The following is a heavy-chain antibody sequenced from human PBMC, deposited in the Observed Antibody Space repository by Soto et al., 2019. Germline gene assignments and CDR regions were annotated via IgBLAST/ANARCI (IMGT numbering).Heavy chain of an antibody. CDR2: IDWDDDK. Sequence: SGPTLVNPTQTLTLTCTFSGFSLSTSGMRVSWIRQPPGKALEWLARIDWDDDKFYSTSLKTRLTISKDTSKNQVVLTMTNMDPVDTATYYCARIYSGSYIDAFDIWGQGTMFTV. J-gene: IGHJ3*02. D-gene: IGHD1-26*01. V-gene: IGHV2-70*04. CDR3: ARIYSGSYIDAFDI. CDR1: GFSLSTSGMR.